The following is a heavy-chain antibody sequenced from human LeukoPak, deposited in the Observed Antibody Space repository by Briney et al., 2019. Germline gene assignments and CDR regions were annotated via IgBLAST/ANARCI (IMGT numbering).Heavy chain of an antibody. Sequence: GGSLRLSCAASGFTFSSHAMHWVRQAPGKGLEWLAVILYDGSDKYCADSVKGRFTISRDNSKDTLNLQMNSLRGEDTAVYYCVRGDSTSCYSAGDYWGQGTLVTVPS. V-gene: IGHV3-30*01. CDR2: ILYDGSDK. CDR1: GFTFSSHA. CDR3: VRGDSTSCYSAGDY. D-gene: IGHD2-2*01. J-gene: IGHJ4*02.